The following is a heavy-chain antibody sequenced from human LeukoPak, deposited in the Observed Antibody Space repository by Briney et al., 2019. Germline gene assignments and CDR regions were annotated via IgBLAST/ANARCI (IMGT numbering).Heavy chain of an antibody. CDR1: GGSFSGYY. J-gene: IGHJ6*02. D-gene: IGHD1-1*01. V-gene: IGHV4-34*01. CDR3: ARTSTGTIYYYYYGMDV. Sequence: PSETLSLTCAVYGGSFSGYYWSWIRQPPGKGLEWIGEINHSGSTNYNPSLKSRVTISVDTSKNQFSLKLSSVTAADTAVYCCARTSTGTIYYYYYGMDVWGQGTTVTVSS. CDR2: INHSGST.